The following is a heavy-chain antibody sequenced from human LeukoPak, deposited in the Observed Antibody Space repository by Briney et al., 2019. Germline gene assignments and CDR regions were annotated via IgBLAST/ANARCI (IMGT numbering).Heavy chain of an antibody. CDR1: GYSFTTYW. CDR2: IYPADSAT. D-gene: IGHD6-25*01. V-gene: IGHV5-51*01. J-gene: IGHJ3*02. CDR3: ARPDRRGYTSTFDI. Sequence: GESLKISCKASGYSFTTYWIGWVRQMPGKGLEWMGIIYPADSATRYSPSFQGQVTISADKSISTVYLQWSSLKASDTAIYYCARPDRRGYTSTFDIWGQGTMVTVSS.